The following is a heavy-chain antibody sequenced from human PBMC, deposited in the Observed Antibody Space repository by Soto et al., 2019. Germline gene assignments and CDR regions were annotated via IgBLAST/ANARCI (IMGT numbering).Heavy chain of an antibody. D-gene: IGHD5-18*01. Sequence: PGGSLRLSCAASGFTFSNYAVSWVRQSPGRGLEWVASISDKVGRTKYADSVNGRFTISRDNSRNTLSLQMDTLRAEDTAVYYCARLPYSYVSLYFFDFWGQGSMVNVSS. CDR1: GFTFSNYA. CDR2: ISDKVGRT. J-gene: IGHJ4*02. CDR3: ARLPYSYVSLYFFDF. V-gene: IGHV3-23*01.